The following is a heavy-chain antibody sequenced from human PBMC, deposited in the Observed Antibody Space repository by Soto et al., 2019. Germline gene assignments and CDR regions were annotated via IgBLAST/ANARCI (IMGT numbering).Heavy chain of an antibody. CDR1: GYTFTSYG. CDR2: ISVYNGNT. D-gene: IGHD3-3*01. J-gene: IGHJ6*02. CDR3: ASDPNYDFWNVYYTGHYYYGMDL. Sequence: QAELVQSGAEVKKPGASVKVSCKASGYTFTSYGISWVRQAPGQGLEYMGWISVYNGNTKYAQKLQGRVTMTTDTCTSTVYLDLRSLSPDATAVYYSASDPNYDFWNVYYTGHYYYGMDLGGQGTTVIVSS. V-gene: IGHV1-18*01.